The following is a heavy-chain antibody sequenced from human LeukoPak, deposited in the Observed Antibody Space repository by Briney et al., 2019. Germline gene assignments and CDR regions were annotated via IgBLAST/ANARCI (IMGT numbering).Heavy chain of an antibody. CDR3: ARGGGGWYYDSSGYYYHI. CDR2: IIPIFGTA. Sequence: SVKVSCKASGGTFSSYAISWVRQAPGQGLEWMGGIIPIFGTANYAQKFQGRVTITADESMSTAYMELSSLRSEDTAVYYCARGGGGWYYDSSGYYYHIWGQGTMVTVSS. V-gene: IGHV1-69*13. J-gene: IGHJ3*02. D-gene: IGHD3-22*01. CDR1: GGTFSSYA.